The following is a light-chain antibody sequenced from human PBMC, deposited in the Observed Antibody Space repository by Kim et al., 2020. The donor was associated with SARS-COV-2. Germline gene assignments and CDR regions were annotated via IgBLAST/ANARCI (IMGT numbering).Light chain of an antibody. CDR2: QDT. CDR3: QAWDSSTVI. J-gene: IGLJ2*01. CDR1: KLGNKN. V-gene: IGLV3-1*01. Sequence: SYELTQPPSVSVSPGQTASITCSGDKLGNKNPWWYQQKPGQSPVVVIYQDTKRPSGIPERFSGSNSGNTATLTISGTQAMDEADYYCQAWDSSTVIFGGGTQLTVL.